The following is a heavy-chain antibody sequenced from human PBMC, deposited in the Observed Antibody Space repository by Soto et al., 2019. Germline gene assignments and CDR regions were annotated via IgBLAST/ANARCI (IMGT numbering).Heavy chain of an antibody. J-gene: IGHJ6*02. CDR1: GVIFRTYA. CDR3: ARDRYGDSFYGLDA. CDR2: ISYDGTRR. D-gene: IGHD4-17*01. V-gene: IGHV3-30-3*01. Sequence: GGSLRLSCAVSGVIFRTYAFHWVRQAPGGGLDWVSVISYDGTRRSYADSVRGRFTISRDNSKNTLYLQMNGLRTEDTAIYYCARDRYGDSFYGLDAWGQGTTVTVSS.